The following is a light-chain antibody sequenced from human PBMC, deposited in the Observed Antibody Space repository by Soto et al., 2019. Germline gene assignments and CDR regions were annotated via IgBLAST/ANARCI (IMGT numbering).Light chain of an antibody. V-gene: IGLV1-51*01. CDR1: SSNIGKNS. CDR3: GTWDSSLTRYV. CDR2: DNN. Sequence: QSVLTQPPSVSAAPGQKVTISCSGSSSNIGKNSVSWYQQLPGTAPKCLIYDNNKRPSGIPDRFSGSKSGTSATLGITGLQTGAEADYYCGTWDSSLTRYVLGTGTKVTGL. J-gene: IGLJ1*01.